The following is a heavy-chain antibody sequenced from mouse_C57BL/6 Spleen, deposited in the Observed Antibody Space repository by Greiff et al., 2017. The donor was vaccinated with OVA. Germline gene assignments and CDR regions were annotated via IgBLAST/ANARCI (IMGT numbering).Heavy chain of an antibody. D-gene: IGHD1-1*01. CDR1: GYAFSSSW. Sequence: VQLQQSGPELVKPGASVKISCKASGYAFSSSWMNWVKQRPGKGLEWIGRIYPGDGDTNYNGKFKGKATLTADKSSSTAYMQLSSLTSEDSAVYFCARDGSSYWFAYWGQGTLVTVSA. J-gene: IGHJ3*01. CDR3: ARDGSSYWFAY. CDR2: IYPGDGDT. V-gene: IGHV1-82*01.